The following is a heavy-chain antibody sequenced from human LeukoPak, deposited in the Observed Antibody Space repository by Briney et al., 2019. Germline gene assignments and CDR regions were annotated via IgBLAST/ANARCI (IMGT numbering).Heavy chain of an antibody. J-gene: IGHJ4*02. Sequence: GGSLRLSCAASGFTFNDYAMSWVRQAPGKGLEWVSGISGSGGATYYADSVKGRFTISRDNSQNTLYLQMNSLGADDTAIYYCARGRIGPDYWGQGTLVTVSS. CDR3: ARGRIGPDY. D-gene: IGHD3/OR15-3a*01. CDR2: ISGSGGAT. V-gene: IGHV3-23*01. CDR1: GFTFNDYA.